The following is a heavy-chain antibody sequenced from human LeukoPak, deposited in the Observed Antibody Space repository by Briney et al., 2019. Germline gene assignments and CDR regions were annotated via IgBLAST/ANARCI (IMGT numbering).Heavy chain of an antibody. CDR1: GFTFSSYA. CDR2: ISGSGGST. D-gene: IGHD2-15*01. J-gene: IGHJ4*02. CDR3: AKDVDIVVVVAASTFDY. Sequence: PGGSLRLSCAASGFTFSSYAMSWVRQAPGKGLEWVSAISGSGGSTYYADSVKGRFTISRDNSKNTLYLQMNSLRAEDTAVYYCAKDVDIVVVVAASTFDYWGQGTLVTVSS. V-gene: IGHV3-23*01.